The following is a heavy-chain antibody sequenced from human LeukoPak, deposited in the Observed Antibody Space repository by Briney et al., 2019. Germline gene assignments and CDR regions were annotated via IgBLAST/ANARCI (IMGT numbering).Heavy chain of an antibody. CDR3: ARGGVYSSGWQRKGQGDWFDP. Sequence: GASVKVSCKASGYTFTGYYMHWVRQAPGQGLEWMGWINPNSGGTNYAQKFQGRVTMTRDTSISTAYMELSRLRSDDTAVYYCARGGVYSSGWQRKGQGDWFDPWGQGTLVTVSS. D-gene: IGHD6-19*01. V-gene: IGHV1-2*02. CDR2: INPNSGGT. J-gene: IGHJ5*02. CDR1: GYTFTGYY.